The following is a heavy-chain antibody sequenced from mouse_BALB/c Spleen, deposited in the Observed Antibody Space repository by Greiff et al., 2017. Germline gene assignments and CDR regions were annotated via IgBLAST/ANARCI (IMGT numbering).Heavy chain of an antibody. V-gene: IGHV1S41*01. CDR3: ARRGIYYDFDD. CDR1: GYTFTSYW. Sequence: DLVKPGASVKLSCKASGYTFTSYWINWIKQRPGQGLEWIGRIAPGSGSTYYNEMFKGKATLTVDTSSSTAYIQLSSLSSEDSAVYFCARRGIYYDFDDWGQGTTLTVSS. D-gene: IGHD2-1*01. CDR2: IAPGSGST. J-gene: IGHJ2*01.